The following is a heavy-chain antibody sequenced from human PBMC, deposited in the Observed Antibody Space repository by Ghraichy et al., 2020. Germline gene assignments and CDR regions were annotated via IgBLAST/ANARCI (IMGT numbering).Heavy chain of an antibody. CDR3: ARAKAASSGYYFYYYGMYV. CDR2: IRQDGREK. V-gene: IGHV3-7*01. D-gene: IGHD3-22*01. J-gene: IGHJ6*02. Sequence: GGSLRLSCAASGFTFSMYLMSWVRQAPGKGLEWVANIRQDGREKYYVDSVQGRFTISSDNAKNSLYLQMNRLRAEATAVYYGARAKAASSGYYFYYYGMYVWGQGTTVTVSS. CDR1: GFTFSMYL.